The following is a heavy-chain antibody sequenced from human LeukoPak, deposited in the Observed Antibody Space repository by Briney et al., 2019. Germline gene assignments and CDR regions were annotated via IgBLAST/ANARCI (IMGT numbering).Heavy chain of an antibody. Sequence: SETLSLTCTVSGGSLSGYYWSWIRQPPGKGLEGIGYIYYSGSTNYNPSLKSRVTISLDTSKNHFSLKLSSVTAADTAVYYCARDSSGWYRSFDYWGRGTLVTVSS. CDR2: IYYSGST. CDR1: GGSLSGYY. D-gene: IGHD6-19*01. J-gene: IGHJ4*02. CDR3: ARDSSGWYRSFDY. V-gene: IGHV4-59*01.